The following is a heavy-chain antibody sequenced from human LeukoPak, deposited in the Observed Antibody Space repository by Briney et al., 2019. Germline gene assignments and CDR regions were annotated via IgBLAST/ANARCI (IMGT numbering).Heavy chain of an antibody. Sequence: GGSLRLSCAPSGFTFSTYWMSSVRQAPGKGLEGVANIKKDGSEKYYVASVKGRFTISRDTAKNSLYLQMNSLRAEDTAVYFCARPTYGDYVYFDYWGQGTLVTVSS. V-gene: IGHV3-7*01. CDR1: GFTFSTYW. CDR2: IKKDGSEK. J-gene: IGHJ4*02. CDR3: ARPTYGDYVYFDY. D-gene: IGHD4-17*01.